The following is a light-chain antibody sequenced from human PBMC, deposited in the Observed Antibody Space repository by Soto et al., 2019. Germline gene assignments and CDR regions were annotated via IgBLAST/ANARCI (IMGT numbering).Light chain of an antibody. Sequence: QSALTQPASVSGSPGQSITISCTGTSSDVGGFDFVSWFQRRPGKAPRLIIYEVTNRPSGISNRFSGSKSGNTASLVISGLQAEDEADYYCSSYRTGSRVFGGGTKVTVL. CDR1: SSDVGGFDF. CDR2: EVT. CDR3: SSYRTGSRV. V-gene: IGLV2-14*01. J-gene: IGLJ2*01.